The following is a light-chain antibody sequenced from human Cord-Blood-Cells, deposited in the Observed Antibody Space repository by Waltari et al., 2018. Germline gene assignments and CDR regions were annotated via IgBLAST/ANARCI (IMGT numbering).Light chain of an antibody. CDR3: QQRSNWPPWT. J-gene: IGKJ1*01. CDR1: QSVSSY. Sequence: EIVLTQSPATLSLSPGERATLSCRASQSVSSYLAWYQQKPGQAPRLLIYDAANRATDIPARFSSSASGTDFTLTISSLEPEAVAVYYSQQRSNWPPWTFGQGSKVKSK. V-gene: IGKV3-11*01. CDR2: DAA.